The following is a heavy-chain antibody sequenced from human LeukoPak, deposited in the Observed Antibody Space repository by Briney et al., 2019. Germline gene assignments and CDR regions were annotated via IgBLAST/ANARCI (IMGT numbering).Heavy chain of an antibody. V-gene: IGHV3-30-3*01. Sequence: GGSLRLSCAASGFTFSSYAMHWVRQAPGKGLEWVAVISYDGGNKYYADSVKGRFTISRDNSKNTLYLQMNSLRAEDTAVYYCAREIAAAGTCFDYWGQGTLVTVSS. CDR2: ISYDGGNK. CDR3: AREIAAAGTCFDY. J-gene: IGHJ4*02. CDR1: GFTFSSYA. D-gene: IGHD6-13*01.